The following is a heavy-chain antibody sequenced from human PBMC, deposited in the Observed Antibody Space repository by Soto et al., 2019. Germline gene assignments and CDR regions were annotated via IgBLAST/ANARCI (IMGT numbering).Heavy chain of an antibody. V-gene: IGHV4-39*01. D-gene: IGHD6-13*01. CDR3: ARHRPSSSWYDGNWFDP. J-gene: IGHJ5*02. Sequence: PSETLSLTCTVSGGSISSSSYYWGWIRQPPGKGLEWIGSIYYSGSTYYNPSLRSRVTISVDTSKNQFSLKLSSVTAADTAVYYCARHRPSSSWYDGNWFDPWGQGTLGTVSS. CDR2: IYYSGST. CDR1: GGSISSSSYY.